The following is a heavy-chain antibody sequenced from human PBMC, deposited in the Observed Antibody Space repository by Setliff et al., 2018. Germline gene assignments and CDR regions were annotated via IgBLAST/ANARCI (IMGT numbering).Heavy chain of an antibody. CDR3: ARRVRIAVLHLYYFEY. CDR1: GYTFTGYY. J-gene: IGHJ4*02. D-gene: IGHD6-19*01. Sequence: ASVKVSCKASGYTFTGYYMHWVRQAPGQGLEWMGWINPNSGGTNYAQKFQGWVTMTRDTSISTAYMELSSLRSEDTAVYYCARRVRIAVLHLYYFEYWGQGTLVTVSS. V-gene: IGHV1-2*04. CDR2: INPNSGGT.